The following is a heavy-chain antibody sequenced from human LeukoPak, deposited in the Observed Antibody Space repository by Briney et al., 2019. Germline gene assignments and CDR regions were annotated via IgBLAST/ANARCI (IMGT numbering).Heavy chain of an antibody. CDR2: ISTDGSST. J-gene: IGHJ4*02. CDR3: AKVERCTSTSCYRSKGYDY. Sequence: PGGSLRLSCAASGFTFSSYWMHWVRQAPGKGLVWVSRISTDGSSTSYADSVKGRFTISRDNSKNTLYLQMNSLRAEDTAVYYCAKVERCTSTSCYRSKGYDYWGQGALVTVSS. D-gene: IGHD2-2*01. CDR1: GFTFSSYW. V-gene: IGHV3-74*01.